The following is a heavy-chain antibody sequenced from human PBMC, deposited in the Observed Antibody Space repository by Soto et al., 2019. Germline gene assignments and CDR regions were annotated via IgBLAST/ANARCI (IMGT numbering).Heavy chain of an antibody. Sequence: QVQLVESGGGVVQPGRSLRLSCAASGFTFSSYGMHWVRQAPGKGLEWVAVISYDGSNKYYADSVKGRLTISRDNSKNTLYLQMNSLRAEDTAVYYCAKNYDSSGYYYRVSHYGMDVWGQGTTVTVSS. V-gene: IGHV3-30*18. CDR2: ISYDGSNK. CDR3: AKNYDSSGYYYRVSHYGMDV. J-gene: IGHJ6*02. D-gene: IGHD3-22*01. CDR1: GFTFSSYG.